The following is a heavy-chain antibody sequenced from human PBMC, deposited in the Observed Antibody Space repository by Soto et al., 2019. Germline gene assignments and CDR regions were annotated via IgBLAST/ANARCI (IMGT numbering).Heavy chain of an antibody. CDR3: ARDSSSYYYDSSGYYAFDI. D-gene: IGHD3-22*01. CDR1: GYTFTSYG. J-gene: IGHJ2*01. V-gene: IGHV1-18*01. Sequence: ASVKVSCKASGYTFTSYGISWVRQAPGQGLEWMGWISAYNGNTNYAQKLQGRVTMTTDTSTSTAYMELRSLRSDDTAVYYCARDSSSYYYDSSGYYAFDIWGRGTLVTVSS. CDR2: ISAYNGNT.